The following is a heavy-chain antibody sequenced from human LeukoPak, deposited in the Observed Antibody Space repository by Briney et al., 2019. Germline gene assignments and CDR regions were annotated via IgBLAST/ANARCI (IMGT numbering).Heavy chain of an antibody. D-gene: IGHD3-9*01. V-gene: IGHV3-48*01. CDR2: ISSSSGTI. J-gene: IGHJ4*02. Sequence: PPGGSLRLSCAASGFTFSTYSMNWVRQAPGKGLEWVSYISSSSGTIYYADSVKGRFTISRDNAKKSLYLQMNSLRAEDTAVYYCARDAGTFDWSGGYFDCWGQGTLVTVSS. CDR3: ARDAGTFDWSGGYFDC. CDR1: GFTFSTYS.